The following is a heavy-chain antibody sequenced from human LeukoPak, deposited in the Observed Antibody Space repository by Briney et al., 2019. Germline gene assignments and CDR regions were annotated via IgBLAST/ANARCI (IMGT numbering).Heavy chain of an antibody. D-gene: IGHD6-13*01. Sequence: GGSLRLSCAASGFSFSSYSMKWVRQAPGKGLEWVSSISSSSNYIYYADSVKGRFTISRDNSKNTLYLQMNSLRAEDTAVYYCAKDPLPMSIAAAGTPPFDYWGQGTLVTVSS. CDR1: GFSFSSYS. J-gene: IGHJ4*02. CDR2: ISSSSNYI. CDR3: AKDPLPMSIAAAGTPPFDY. V-gene: IGHV3-21*01.